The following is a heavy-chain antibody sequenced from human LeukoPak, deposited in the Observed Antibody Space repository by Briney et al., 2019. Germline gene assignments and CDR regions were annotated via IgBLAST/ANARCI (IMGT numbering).Heavy chain of an antibody. CDR1: GGSFSGYY. J-gene: IGHJ1*01. D-gene: IGHD6-13*01. CDR2: INHSGST. CDR3: ARGVRRYSSSWSEYFQH. Sequence: SETLSLTCAVYGGSFSGYYWSWIRQPPGKGLEWIGEINHSGSTNYNPSLKSRVTISVDTSKNQFSLKLSSVTAADTAVYYCARGVRRYSSSWSEYFQHWGQGTLVTVSS. V-gene: IGHV4-34*01.